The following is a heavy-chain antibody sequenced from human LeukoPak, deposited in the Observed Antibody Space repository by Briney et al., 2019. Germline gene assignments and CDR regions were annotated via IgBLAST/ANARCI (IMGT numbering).Heavy chain of an antibody. CDR1: GYTFTSYG. CDR2: ISAYNGNT. Sequence: ASVKVSCKASGYTFTSYGISWVRQAPGQGLEWMGWISAYNGNTNYAQKLQGRVTMTTDTSTSTAYMELRSLRSDDTAVYYCARDGAITMIVVVPGGFDYWGQGTLVTVSS. CDR3: ARDGAITMIVVVPGGFDY. D-gene: IGHD3-22*01. V-gene: IGHV1-18*01. J-gene: IGHJ4*02.